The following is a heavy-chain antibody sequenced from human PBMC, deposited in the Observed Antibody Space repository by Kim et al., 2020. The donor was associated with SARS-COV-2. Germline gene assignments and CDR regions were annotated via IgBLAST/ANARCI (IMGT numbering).Heavy chain of an antibody. CDR3: ARDRAADY. J-gene: IGHJ4*02. D-gene: IGHD2-15*01. Sequence: RGSTNSNPSRKSRVTISVDTSKNQFSLKLSSVTAADTAVYYCARDRAADYWGQGTLVTVSS. V-gene: IGHV4-59*01. CDR2: RGST.